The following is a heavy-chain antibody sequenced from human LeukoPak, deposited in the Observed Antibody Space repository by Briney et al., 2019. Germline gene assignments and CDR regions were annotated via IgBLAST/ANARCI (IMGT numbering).Heavy chain of an antibody. CDR3: ARNGDYCLDY. J-gene: IGHJ4*02. V-gene: IGHV4-4*02. Sequence: SETLSLTCAVSGGSISSGYWWSWVRQPPGKGLEWIGEIERSGSTNYNPSLKSRVTISVDKPKNQFSLNLNSVNAAATAVYYCARNGDYCLDYWGQGTLVTVSS. CDR1: GGSISSGYW. CDR2: IERSGST. D-gene: IGHD4-17*01.